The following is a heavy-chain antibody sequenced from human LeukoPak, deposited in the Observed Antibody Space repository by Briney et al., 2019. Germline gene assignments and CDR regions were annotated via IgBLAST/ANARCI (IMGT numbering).Heavy chain of an antibody. D-gene: IGHD5-12*01. Sequence: ASMKVSCKVSGYTLTELSMHWVRQAPGKGLEWMGGFDPEDGETIYAQKFQGRVTMTEDTSTDTAYMELSSLRSEDMAVYYCATGSGYDRPFDYWGQGTLVTVSS. J-gene: IGHJ4*02. CDR3: ATGSGYDRPFDY. V-gene: IGHV1-24*01. CDR2: FDPEDGET. CDR1: GYTLTELS.